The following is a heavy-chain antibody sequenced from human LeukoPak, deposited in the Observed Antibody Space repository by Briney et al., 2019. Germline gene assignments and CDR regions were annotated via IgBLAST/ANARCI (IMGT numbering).Heavy chain of an antibody. J-gene: IGHJ4*02. V-gene: IGHV6-1*01. Sequence: SQTLSLTCVISGDSVSSNIATWNWIRQSPSRCLECLGRTYYRSQWYYDYAVSVRSRITINPDTSKNQFSLQLSSVTPEDTAVYFCARERSSWYYLDYWGQGMLVTVSS. D-gene: IGHD6-13*01. CDR1: GDSVSSNIAT. CDR2: TYYRSQWYY. CDR3: ARERSSWYYLDY.